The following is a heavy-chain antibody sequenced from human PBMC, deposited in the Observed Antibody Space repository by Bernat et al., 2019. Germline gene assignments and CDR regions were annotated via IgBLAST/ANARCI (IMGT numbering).Heavy chain of an antibody. D-gene: IGHD2-15*01. CDR1: GFTFSSYG. Sequence: QVQLVESGGGVVQPGRSLRLSCAASGFTFSSYGMHWVRQAPGKGLERVAVIWYDGSNKYYADSVKGRFTISRDNSKNTLYLQMNSLRAEDTAVYYCASGVVVVAASNAFDIWGQGTMVTVSS. CDR3: ASGVVVVAASNAFDI. CDR2: IWYDGSNK. J-gene: IGHJ3*02. V-gene: IGHV3-33*01.